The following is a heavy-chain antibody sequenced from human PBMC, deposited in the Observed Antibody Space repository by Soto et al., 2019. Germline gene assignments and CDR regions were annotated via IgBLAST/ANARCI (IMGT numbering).Heavy chain of an antibody. D-gene: IGHD3-9*01. J-gene: IGHJ4*02. CDR2: ISSSSSYI. CDR1: GFTFSSYS. CDR3: ARDHLTSNYDILTGYYRVPVYFDY. V-gene: IGHV3-21*01. Sequence: GGSLRLSCAASGFTFSSYSMNWVRQAPGKGLEWVSSISSSSSYIYYADSVKGRFTISRDNAKNSLYLQMNSLRAEDTAVYYCARDHLTSNYDILTGYYRVPVYFDYWGQGTLVTVSS.